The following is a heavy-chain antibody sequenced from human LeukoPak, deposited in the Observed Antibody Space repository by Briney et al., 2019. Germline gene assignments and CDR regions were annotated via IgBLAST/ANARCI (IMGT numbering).Heavy chain of an antibody. J-gene: IGHJ4*02. Sequence: SETLSFTCAVYGGSFRGYYWSWIRQPPGKGLEWIGEINHSGSTNYNPSLKSRVTISVDTSKNQFSLKLTSVTAADTAVYYCARLSRSNWGSDYWGQGTLVTASS. CDR2: INHSGST. CDR3: ARLSRSNWGSDY. V-gene: IGHV4-34*01. CDR1: GGSFRGYY. D-gene: IGHD7-27*01.